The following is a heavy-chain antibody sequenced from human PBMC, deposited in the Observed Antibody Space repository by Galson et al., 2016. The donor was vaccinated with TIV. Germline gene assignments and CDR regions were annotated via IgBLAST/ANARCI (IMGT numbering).Heavy chain of an antibody. D-gene: IGHD6-13*01. J-gene: IGHJ1*01. CDR1: GGTFSSYT. CDR3: ARLDSTSWYGYFQH. Sequence: SVKVSCKASGGTFSSYTLSWVRQAPGQGLEWMGTIIPILGVTNYAQKLQGRVTITADKSTGTAYMEVTSLRSEDTATYYSARLDSTSWYGYFQHWGQGTLVTVSS. CDR2: IIPILGVT. V-gene: IGHV1-69*02.